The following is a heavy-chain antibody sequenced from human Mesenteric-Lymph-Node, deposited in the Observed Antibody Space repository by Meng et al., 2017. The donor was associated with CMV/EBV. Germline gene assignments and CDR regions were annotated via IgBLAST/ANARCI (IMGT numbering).Heavy chain of an antibody. V-gene: IGHV3-23*01. D-gene: IGHD3-10*01. J-gene: IGHJ4*02. CDR2: ISGSGGST. CDR1: FTFNNYA. Sequence: FTFNNYAISWVRQAPGKGLEWVSAISGSGGSTYYADSVKGRFTISRDNSKNTLYLQMNSLRAEDTAVYYCAKGELLWFGESDYYFDYWGQGTLVTVSS. CDR3: AKGELLWFGESDYYFDY.